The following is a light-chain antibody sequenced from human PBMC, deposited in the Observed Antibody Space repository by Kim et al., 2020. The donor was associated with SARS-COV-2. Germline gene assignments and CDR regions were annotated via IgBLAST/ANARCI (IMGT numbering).Light chain of an antibody. CDR2: AAS. V-gene: IGKV1-8*01. Sequence: SASTGDRGTITCRASQGISSYLAWYQQKPGKAPKLLIYAASTLQSGVPSRFSGSGSGTDFTLTISCLQSEDFATYYCQQYYSYPQTFGQGTKLEI. CDR3: QQYYSYPQT. CDR1: QGISSY. J-gene: IGKJ2*01.